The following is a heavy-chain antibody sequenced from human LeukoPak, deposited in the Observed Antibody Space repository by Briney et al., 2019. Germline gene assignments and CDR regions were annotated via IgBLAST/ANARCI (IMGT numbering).Heavy chain of an antibody. D-gene: IGHD1-26*01. CDR2: VRSKAYGGTT. V-gene: IGHV3-49*04. J-gene: IGHJ4*02. Sequence: PGGSLRLSCTASGFTFGDYVMSWVRQAPRKGLEWVGFVRSKAYGGTTEYAASVKGRFTISRDDSKSIAYLQMNSLKTEDTAVYYCTRGELLIDYWRQGTLVTVSS. CDR1: GFTFGDYV. CDR3: TRGELLIDY.